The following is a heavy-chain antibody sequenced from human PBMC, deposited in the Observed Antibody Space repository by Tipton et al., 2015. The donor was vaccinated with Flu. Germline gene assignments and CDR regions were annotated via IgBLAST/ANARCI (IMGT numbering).Heavy chain of an antibody. CDR1: GYSISSGYY. D-gene: IGHD2-8*02. Sequence: TLSLTCIVSGYSISSGYYWSWIRQPPGKGLEWIGYIKYSGSTNYNPSLKSRVTISVDTSKNQFSLKLSSVTAADTAVYYCASSQYCTGGVCYSGFGYWGQGTLVTVSS. CDR2: IKYSGST. V-gene: IGHV4-38-2*02. CDR3: ASSQYCTGGVCYSGFGY. J-gene: IGHJ4*02.